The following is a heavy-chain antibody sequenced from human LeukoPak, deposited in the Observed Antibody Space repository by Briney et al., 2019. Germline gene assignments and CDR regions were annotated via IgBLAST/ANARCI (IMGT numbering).Heavy chain of an antibody. J-gene: IGHJ4*02. CDR2: IYTSGST. Sequence: SQTLSLTCTVSGGSISSGSYYWSWIRQPAGKGLEWIGRIYTSGSTNHNPSLKSRVTISVDTSKNQSSLKLSSVTAADTAVYYCARRYYYDSSGYDDWGQGTLVTVSS. V-gene: IGHV4-61*02. D-gene: IGHD3-22*01. CDR3: ARRYYYDSSGYDD. CDR1: GGSISSGSYY.